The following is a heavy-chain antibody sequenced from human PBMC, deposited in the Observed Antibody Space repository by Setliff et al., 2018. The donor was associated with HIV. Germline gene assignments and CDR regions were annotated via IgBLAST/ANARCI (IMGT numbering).Heavy chain of an antibody. J-gene: IGHJ4*02. Sequence: GGSLRLSCAATRFPFSDAWMTWVRQAPGKGLEWVSSISGTGADTYYADSVKGRFAISRDNSKNTLYLQMNSLRAEDTAVYFCSINSPLSSWGQGTLVTVSS. V-gene: IGHV3-23*01. CDR1: RFPFSDAW. D-gene: IGHD6-6*01. CDR2: ISGTGADT. CDR3: SINSPLSS.